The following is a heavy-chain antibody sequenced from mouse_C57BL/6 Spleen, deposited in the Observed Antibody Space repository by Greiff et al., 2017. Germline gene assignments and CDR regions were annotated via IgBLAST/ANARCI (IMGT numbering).Heavy chain of an antibody. Sequence: QVQLQQSGAELMKPGASVKLSCKATGYTFTGYWIEWVKQRPGHGLEWIGEILPGSGSTNYNAKFKGKATFTADTSSNTAYMQLSSLTTEDSAIYYCARRDYDYPFAYWGQGTLVTVSA. CDR1: GYTFTGYW. J-gene: IGHJ3*01. CDR2: ILPGSGST. D-gene: IGHD2-4*01. V-gene: IGHV1-9*01. CDR3: ARRDYDYPFAY.